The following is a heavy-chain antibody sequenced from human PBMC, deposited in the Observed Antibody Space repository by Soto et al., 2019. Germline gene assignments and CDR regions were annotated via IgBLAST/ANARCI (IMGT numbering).Heavy chain of an antibody. J-gene: IGHJ4*02. CDR2: ITGSAGST. Sequence: EVQLLESGGGLVQPGGSLRLSCAASGFTFSSYAMSRVRQAPGKGLECVSSITGSAGSTYYADSVKGRFTISRDNSKNTLYLQMNSLRAEDTAVYYCAKDRNRWLRFDLGYWGQGTLVTVSS. CDR1: GFTFSSYA. V-gene: IGHV3-23*01. D-gene: IGHD5-12*01. CDR3: AKDRNRWLRFDLGY.